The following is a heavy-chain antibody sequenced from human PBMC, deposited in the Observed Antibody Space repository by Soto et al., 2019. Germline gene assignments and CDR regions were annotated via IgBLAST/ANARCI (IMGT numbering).Heavy chain of an antibody. CDR2: ISYDGSNK. D-gene: IGHD2-15*01. CDR3: AKDLGWYAPYYYYGMDV. CDR1: GFTFSSYG. V-gene: IGHV3-30*18. J-gene: IGHJ6*02. Sequence: QVQLVESGGGVVQPGRSLRLSCAASGFTFSSYGMHWVRQAPGKGLEWLAVISYDGSNKYYADSVKGRFTISRDNSKNTLYLQMNSLRAEDTAVYYCAKDLGWYAPYYYYGMDVWGQGTTVTVSS.